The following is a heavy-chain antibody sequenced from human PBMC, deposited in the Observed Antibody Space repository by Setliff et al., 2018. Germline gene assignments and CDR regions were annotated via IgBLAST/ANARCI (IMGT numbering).Heavy chain of an antibody. D-gene: IGHD3-22*01. V-gene: IGHV4-34*01. J-gene: IGHJ4*02. CDR1: GGSFSTYY. Sequence: PSETLSLTCTVSGGSFSTYYWIWIRQPPGKGLEWIGEINHSGTTNYNPSLKSRVTISVDTSKNQFSLKLSPVTAADTAVYYCAREGSSGYFVDYWGQGTLVTVSS. CDR3: AREGSSGYFVDY. CDR2: INHSGTT.